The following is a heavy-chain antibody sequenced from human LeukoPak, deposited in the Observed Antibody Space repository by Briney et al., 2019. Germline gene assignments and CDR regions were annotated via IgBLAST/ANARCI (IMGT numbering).Heavy chain of an antibody. CDR3: ARDQKRRRITMIVVPDY. J-gene: IGHJ4*02. D-gene: IGHD3-22*01. Sequence: PGGSLRLSCAASGFTFSSYAMSWVRQAPGKGLEWVSAISGSGGSTYYADSVKGRFTISRDNSKNTLYLQMNSLRAEDTALYYCARDQKRRRITMIVVPDYWGQGTLVTVSS. V-gene: IGHV3-23*01. CDR2: ISGSGGST. CDR1: GFTFSSYA.